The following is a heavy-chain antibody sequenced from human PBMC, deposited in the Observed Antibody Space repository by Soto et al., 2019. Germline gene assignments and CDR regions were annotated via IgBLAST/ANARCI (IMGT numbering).Heavy chain of an antibody. D-gene: IGHD4-17*01. CDR1: GFSLSTTGVG. Sequence: QITLKESGPTLVKPTQTLTLTCTFSGFSLSTTGVGVGWIRQPPGKALEWLALIYWDDDKRYSPSLKSRLTITTDASKNPVVLTMTNMEPIDTATYSCAHATQVTTGGDYWGQGTLVTVS. CDR3: AHATQVTTGGDY. V-gene: IGHV2-5*02. J-gene: IGHJ4*02. CDR2: IYWDDDK.